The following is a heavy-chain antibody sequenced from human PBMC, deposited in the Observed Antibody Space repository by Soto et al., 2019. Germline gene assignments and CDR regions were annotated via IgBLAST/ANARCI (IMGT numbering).Heavy chain of an antibody. Sequence: ASVKVSCKASGYTFTSYAMHWVRQAPGQRLEWMGWINAGNGNTKYSQKFQGRVTITRDTSASTSYMELSSLRSEDTAVYYCARDPSYYGMDVWGQGTTVTVSS. J-gene: IGHJ6*02. CDR1: GYTFTSYA. CDR2: INAGNGNT. CDR3: ARDPSYYGMDV. V-gene: IGHV1-3*01.